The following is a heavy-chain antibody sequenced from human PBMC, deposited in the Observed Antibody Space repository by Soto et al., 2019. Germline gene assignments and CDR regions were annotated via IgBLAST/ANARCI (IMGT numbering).Heavy chain of an antibody. J-gene: IGHJ5*02. CDR1: GGSISKFY. CDR2: VYATGST. CDR3: VRDGSKTLRDWFDP. V-gene: IGHV4-4*07. D-gene: IGHD3-10*01. Sequence: SETLSLTCSVSGGSISKFYWSWIRKTAGKGLEWMGRVYATGSTDYNPSLRSRVAMSVDISRKTFSLRLTSVTAADTGMYYCVRDGSKTLRDWFDPWGQGKLVTAPQ.